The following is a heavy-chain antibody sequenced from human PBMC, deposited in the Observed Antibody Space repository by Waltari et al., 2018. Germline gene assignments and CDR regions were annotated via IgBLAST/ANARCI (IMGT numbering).Heavy chain of an antibody. CDR2: VDPEDGET. Sequence: EVQLVQSGAEVKKPGATVKISCKASGYTFTDYYMHWVPPAPGKGLEWMGRVDPEDGETIYAEKFQGRVTITADTSTDTAYMELSSLRSEDTAVYYCATGWGSGGSTYYYYYYYMDVWGKGTTVTVSS. D-gene: IGHD3-16*01. CDR1: GYTFTDYY. J-gene: IGHJ6*03. CDR3: ATGWGSGGSTYYYYYYYMDV. V-gene: IGHV1-69-2*01.